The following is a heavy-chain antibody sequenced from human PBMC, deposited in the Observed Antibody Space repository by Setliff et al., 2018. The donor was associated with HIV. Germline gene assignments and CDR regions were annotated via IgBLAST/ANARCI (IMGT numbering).Heavy chain of an antibody. Sequence: ASVKVSCKASGYFFTAYYMHWVRQAPGQGLEWMAWINPNTGGTQYAQKFQGRVTVTRDTPISTAYMELRGLRFDDTAVYYCAIVRRIITFGGLVGLVQSLYYFHCWGHGTLVTVSS. J-gene: IGHJ4*01. D-gene: IGHD3-16*02. CDR3: AIVRRIITFGGLVGLVQSLYYFHC. CDR1: GYFFTAYY. V-gene: IGHV1-2*02. CDR2: INPNTGGT.